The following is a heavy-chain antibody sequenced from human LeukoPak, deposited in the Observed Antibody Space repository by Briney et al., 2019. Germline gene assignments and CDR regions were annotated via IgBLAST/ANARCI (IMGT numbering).Heavy chain of an antibody. J-gene: IGHJ4*02. CDR2: IRPDGSEK. Sequence: PGGSLRLSCAASGFAFSSYWMSWVRQAPGKGLEWVANIRPDGSEKDYVDSVKGRFTISRDNAKNSLYLQMNSLRAEDTALYYCARIGGWFGNDYWGQGTLVTDSS. V-gene: IGHV3-7*05. CDR3: ARIGGWFGNDY. CDR1: GFAFSSYW. D-gene: IGHD3-10*01.